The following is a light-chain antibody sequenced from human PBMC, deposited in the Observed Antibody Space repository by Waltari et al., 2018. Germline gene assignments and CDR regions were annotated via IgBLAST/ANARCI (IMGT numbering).Light chain of an antibody. Sequence: EIVMTQSPDSLAVSLGERATINCKSSQSLLYSSTNKNNLAWYQQKPGQPPRLLIYWAATRESGVPDRLRGSGSGTDYTLTISSLQAEDVAVYYCQQYYSTPQTFGGGTKVEIK. V-gene: IGKV4-1*01. CDR1: QSLLYSSTNKNN. J-gene: IGKJ4*01. CDR3: QQYYSTPQT. CDR2: WAA.